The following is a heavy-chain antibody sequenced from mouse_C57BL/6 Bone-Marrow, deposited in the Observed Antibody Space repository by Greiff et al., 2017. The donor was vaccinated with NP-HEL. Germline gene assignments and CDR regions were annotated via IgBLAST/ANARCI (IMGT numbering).Heavy chain of an antibody. CDR1: GFTFSSYG. V-gene: IGHV5-6*01. CDR2: ISSGGRYT. J-gene: IGHJ3*01. Sequence: EVQRVESGGDLVKPGGSLKLSCAASGFTFSSYGMSWVRQTPDKRLEWVATISSGGRYTYYPDSVKGRFTISRDNAKNTLYLQMSSLKSEDTAMYYCAREDDYDGTWFAYWGQGTLVTVSA. D-gene: IGHD2-4*01. CDR3: AREDDYDGTWFAY.